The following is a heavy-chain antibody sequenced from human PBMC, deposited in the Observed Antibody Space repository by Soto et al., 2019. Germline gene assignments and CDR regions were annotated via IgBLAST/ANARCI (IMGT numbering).Heavy chain of an antibody. V-gene: IGHV3-73*01. J-gene: IGHJ6*02. D-gene: IGHD2-2*01. Sequence: ETLRLSCSASLFTFSGSPLHWVRQACGRGLEWIGRIRCEANGYATAYAATVKGKFTISRDDSKNTAYLQMNSLKTEDSAVYYCAAHSCTIYGMDVWGRGTTVTVSS. CDR2: IRCEANGYAT. CDR3: AAHSCTIYGMDV. CDR1: LFTFSGSP.